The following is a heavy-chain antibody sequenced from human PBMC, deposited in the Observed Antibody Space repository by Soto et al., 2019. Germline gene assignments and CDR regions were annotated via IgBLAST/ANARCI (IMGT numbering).Heavy chain of an antibody. V-gene: IGHV1-18*04. Sequence: ASVKVSCKASGYTFTSYGISWVRQAPGQGLEWMGWISAYNGNTNYAQKLQGRVTMTTDTSTSTAYMELRSLRSDDTAVYYCARDSGSGFWSGYSNFDYWGQGTMVTVYS. CDR3: ARDSGSGFWSGYSNFDY. CDR1: GYTFTSYG. D-gene: IGHD3-3*01. CDR2: ISAYNGNT. J-gene: IGHJ4*02.